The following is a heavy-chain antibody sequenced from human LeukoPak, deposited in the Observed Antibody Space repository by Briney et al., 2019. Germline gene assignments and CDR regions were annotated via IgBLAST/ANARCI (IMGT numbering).Heavy chain of an antibody. J-gene: IGHJ3*01. Sequence: ESLKISYKVSGYSFTSYCIGWVRQMPGKGLEWMGIIYPGDSGPTYSPSFQGQVTISVDKSISTAYLQWSSLQASDTAMYYCGMSGDRVPLQDDVFDVWGQGTMVTVST. V-gene: IGHV5-51*01. CDR3: GMSGDRVPLQDDVFDV. CDR1: GYSFTSYC. D-gene: IGHD1-26*01. CDR2: IYPGDSGP.